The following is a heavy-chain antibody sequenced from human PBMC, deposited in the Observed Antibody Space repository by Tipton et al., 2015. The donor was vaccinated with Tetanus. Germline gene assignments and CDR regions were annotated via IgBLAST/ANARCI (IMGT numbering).Heavy chain of an antibody. D-gene: IGHD3-10*01. CDR3: ARDGGLYSHYYYGMDV. V-gene: IGHV3-11*04. Sequence: LSLTCTVSGGSISSYYWSWIRQAPGKGLEWVSYISSSSSTIYYADSVKGRFTISRDNAKNSLYLQMNSLRAEDTAVYYCARDGGLYSHYYYGMDVWGQGTTVTVSS. CDR1: GGSISSYY. CDR2: ISSSSSTI. J-gene: IGHJ6*02.